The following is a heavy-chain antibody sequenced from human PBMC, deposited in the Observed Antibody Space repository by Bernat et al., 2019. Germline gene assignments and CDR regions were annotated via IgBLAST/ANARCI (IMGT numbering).Heavy chain of an antibody. CDR3: ARASKRINRHLFDD. D-gene: IGHD1-14*01. V-gene: IGHV3-48*03. CDR1: GFTFSCYE. Sequence: EVQLVESGGGLVQPGGSLSLSCAASGFTFSCYEMNWVRQAPVTGLEWVSYISSSVSTIYYADSQKRRFTISRDYAKNSLYLQMNSLRAEDTAVYYCARASKRINRHLFDDRGQGTLVTVSS. J-gene: IGHJ4*02. CDR2: ISSSVSTI.